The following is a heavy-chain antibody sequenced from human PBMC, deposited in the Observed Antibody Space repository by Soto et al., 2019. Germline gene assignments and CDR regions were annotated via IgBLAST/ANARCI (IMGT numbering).Heavy chain of an antibody. Sequence: PGGSLRLSCVASGFTFSSYAMSWVRQAPGKGLEWVSAISGSGGSTYYADSVKGRFTISRDNSKNTLYLQMNSLRAEDTAVYYCAKGRYGSDTRQLFTFLAGKLDYWGQGTLVTVSS. CDR2: ISGSGGST. J-gene: IGHJ4*02. D-gene: IGHD3-10*01. CDR3: AKGRYGSDTRQLFTFLAGKLDY. V-gene: IGHV3-23*01. CDR1: GFTFSSYA.